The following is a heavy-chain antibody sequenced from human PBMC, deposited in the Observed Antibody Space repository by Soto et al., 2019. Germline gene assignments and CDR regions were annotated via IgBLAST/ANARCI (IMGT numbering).Heavy chain of an antibody. V-gene: IGHV3-23*01. CDR2: LSRSGERT. CDR1: GFTLSNYD. CDR3: AKSVTGINSPFDY. J-gene: IGHJ4*02. Sequence: PGGSLRLSCAASGFTLSNYDMSWVRQAPGRGPEWVSTLSRSGERTYYADSVKGRFTISRDNSENTLYLQLNSLRAEDTAVYYCAKSVTGINSPFDYWGQGTLVTVSS. D-gene: IGHD1-20*01.